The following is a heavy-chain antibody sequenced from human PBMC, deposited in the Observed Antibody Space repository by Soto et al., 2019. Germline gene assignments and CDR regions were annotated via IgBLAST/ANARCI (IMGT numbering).Heavy chain of an antibody. D-gene: IGHD6-13*01. J-gene: IGHJ3*02. CDR1: GGSCSGYY. CDR2: INHSGST. V-gene: IGHV4-34*01. Sequence: SETLSLTCAVYGGSCSGYYWSWIRQPPGKGLEWIGEINHSGSTNYNPSLKSRVTISVDTSKNQFSLKLSSVTAADTAVYYCARGLGIAAAGTGTFDILGQGTMVTGSS. CDR3: ARGLGIAAAGTGTFDI.